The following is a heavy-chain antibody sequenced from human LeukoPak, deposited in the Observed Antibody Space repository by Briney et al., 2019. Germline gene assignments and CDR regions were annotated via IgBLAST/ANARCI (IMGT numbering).Heavy chain of an antibody. CDR3: ARDFLEWFGY. Sequence: GGSLRLSCAASGFTFSSYEMNWVRQAPGKGLEWVSVIYSGGSTYYADSVKGRFTISRDNSKNTLYLQMNSLRAEDTAVYYCARDFLEWFGYWGQGTLVTVSS. J-gene: IGHJ4*02. CDR1: GFTFSSYE. CDR2: IYSGGST. V-gene: IGHV3-53*01. D-gene: IGHD3-3*01.